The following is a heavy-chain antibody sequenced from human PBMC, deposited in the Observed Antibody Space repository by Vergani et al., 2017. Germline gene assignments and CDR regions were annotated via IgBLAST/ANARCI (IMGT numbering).Heavy chain of an antibody. D-gene: IGHD3/OR15-3a*01. J-gene: IGHJ5*02. Sequence: QLQLQESGPGLVKPSQTLSLTCAVSGGSISSGGYSWSWIRQPPGKGLEWIGYIYHSGSTYYNPSLKSRVTISVDRSKNQFSLKLSSVTAADTAVYYCARRGGEVFGLSWFDPWGQGTLVTVSS. CDR1: GGSISSGGYS. CDR2: IYHSGST. V-gene: IGHV4-30-2*01. CDR3: ARRGGEVFGLSWFDP.